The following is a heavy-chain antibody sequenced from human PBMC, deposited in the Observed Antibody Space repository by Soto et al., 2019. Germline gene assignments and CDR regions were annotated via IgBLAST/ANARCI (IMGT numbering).Heavy chain of an antibody. V-gene: IGHV4-34*01. CDR2: INHSGST. Sequence: LSLTCAVYGGSFSGYYWSWIRQPPGKGLEWIGEINHSGSTNYNPSLKSRVTISVDTSKNQFSLKLSSVTAADTAVYYCARGRSRGGKFYYSYYGMDVWGQGTTVTVSS. CDR1: GGSFSGYY. J-gene: IGHJ6*02. D-gene: IGHD3-10*01. CDR3: ARGRSRGGKFYYSYYGMDV.